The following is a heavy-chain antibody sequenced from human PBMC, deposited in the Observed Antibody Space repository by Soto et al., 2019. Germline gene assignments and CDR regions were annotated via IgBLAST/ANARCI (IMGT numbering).Heavy chain of an antibody. CDR3: ARAVRVPAATYYYYYMDV. Sequence: ASLKVACKTAGYTFTSYDISCGRQTPGQGLEWMGWINPNSGNTGYAQKFQGRVTMTRNTSISTAYMELSSLRSEDTAVYYCARAVRVPAATYYYYYMDVWGKGTTVTVSS. CDR2: INPNSGNT. V-gene: IGHV1-8*01. CDR1: GYTFTSYD. D-gene: IGHD2-2*01. J-gene: IGHJ6*03.